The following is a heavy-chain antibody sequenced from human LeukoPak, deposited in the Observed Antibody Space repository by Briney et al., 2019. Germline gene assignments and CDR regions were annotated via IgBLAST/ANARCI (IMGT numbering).Heavy chain of an antibody. Sequence: ASVKVSCKASGYTFTNYDINWVRQASGQGLEWVGWINPNSGGTNYAQKFQGRVTMARDTSISTAYMELSRLRSDDTAVYYCAIEGESTTMIERVRSYYFDYWGQGTLVTVSS. J-gene: IGHJ4*02. V-gene: IGHV1-2*02. D-gene: IGHD3-22*01. CDR1: GYTFTNYD. CDR2: INPNSGGT. CDR3: AIEGESTTMIERVRSYYFDY.